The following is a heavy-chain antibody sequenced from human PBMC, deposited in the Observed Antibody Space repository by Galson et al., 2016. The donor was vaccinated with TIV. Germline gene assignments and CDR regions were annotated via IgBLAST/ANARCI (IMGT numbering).Heavy chain of an antibody. CDR2: ISHSGST. V-gene: IGHV4-34*01. D-gene: IGHD2-15*01. CDR3: ARISLRGGSSAV. CDR1: GGSFSGYY. J-gene: IGHJ6*02. Sequence: ATLSLPCAVYGGSFSGYYCSWIRQPPGKGLEWIGEISHSGSTSYNPSLESRVTISIDTSKNQFSLNLNSVTAADTAMYYCARISLRGGSSAVWGRGTTVTVSS.